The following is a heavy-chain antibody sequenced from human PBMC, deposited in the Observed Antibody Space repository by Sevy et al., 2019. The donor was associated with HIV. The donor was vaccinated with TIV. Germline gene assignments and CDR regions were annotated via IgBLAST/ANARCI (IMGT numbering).Heavy chain of an antibody. CDR2: IKSKTDGGTT. CDR1: GFTFSNAW. J-gene: IGHJ4*02. D-gene: IGHD2-2*02. V-gene: IGHV3-15*01. CDR3: TTDPDIVVVPAAIGVGY. Sequence: GGSLRLSCAASGFTFSNAWMSWVRQAPGKGLEWVGHIKSKTDGGTTDYAAPVKGRFTISRDDSKNTLYLQMNSLKTEDTAVYYCTTDPDIVVVPAAIGVGYWGQGTLVTVSS.